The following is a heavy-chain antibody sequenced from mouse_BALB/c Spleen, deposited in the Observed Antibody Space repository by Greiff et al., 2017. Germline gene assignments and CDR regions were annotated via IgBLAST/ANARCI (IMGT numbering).Heavy chain of an antibody. CDR2: ISSGSSTI. CDR3: ARSGGYLGAMDY. V-gene: IGHV5-17*02. CDR1: GFTFSSFG. J-gene: IGHJ4*01. Sequence: EVQGVESGGGLVQPGGSRKLSCAASGFTFSSFGMHWVRQAPEKGLEWVAYISSGSSTIYYADTVKGRFTISRDNPKNTLFLQMTSLRSEDTAMYYCARSGGYLGAMDYWGQGTSVTVSS. D-gene: IGHD2-3*01.